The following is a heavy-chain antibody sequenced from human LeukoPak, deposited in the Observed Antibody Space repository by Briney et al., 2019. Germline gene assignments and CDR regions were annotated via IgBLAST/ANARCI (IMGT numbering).Heavy chain of an antibody. CDR1: GYTFTRYD. D-gene: IGHD3-10*01. CDR3: ARGPLYSGNYGMDV. CDR2: MNPNSGNT. V-gene: IGHV1-8*01. J-gene: IGHJ6*02. Sequence: ASVKVSCKASGYTFTRYDMNWVRQATGQGLEWMGWMNPNSGNTGYAQKFQGRVTMTRNTSISTAYMELSSLRSEDTAVYYCARGPLYSGNYGMDVWGQGTTVTVSS.